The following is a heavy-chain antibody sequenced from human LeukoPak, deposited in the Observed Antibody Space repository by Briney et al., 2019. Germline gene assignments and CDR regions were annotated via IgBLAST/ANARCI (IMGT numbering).Heavy chain of an antibody. CDR2: IYSGGST. J-gene: IGHJ4*02. CDR3: ARDAGY. V-gene: IGHV3-66*02. CDR1: GFIFRSHG. Sequence: GGSLRLSCAVSGFIFRSHGMIWVRQAPGKGLEWVSVIYSGGSTYYADSVKGRFTISRDNSKNTLYLQMNSLRAEDTAVYYCARDAGYWGQGTLVTVSS.